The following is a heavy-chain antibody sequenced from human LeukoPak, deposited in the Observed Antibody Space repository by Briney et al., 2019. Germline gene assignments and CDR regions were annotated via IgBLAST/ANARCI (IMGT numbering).Heavy chain of an antibody. J-gene: IGHJ3*02. CDR1: GDSVSSNSAA. CDR2: TYYRSKWYN. V-gene: IGHV6-1*01. D-gene: IGHD3-3*01. CDR3: ARDLSSNYDFWSGYYQDAFDI. Sequence: SQTLSLTCAISGDSVSSNSAAWNWIRQSPSRGLEWLGRTYYRSKWYNDYAVSVKSRITINPDTSKNQFSLQLNSVTPEDTAVYYCARDLSSNYDFWSGYYQDAFDIWGQGTMVTVSS.